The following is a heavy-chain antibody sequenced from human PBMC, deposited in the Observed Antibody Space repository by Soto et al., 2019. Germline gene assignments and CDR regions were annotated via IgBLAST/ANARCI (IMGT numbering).Heavy chain of an antibody. J-gene: IGHJ3*01. D-gene: IGHD3-16*01. CDR1: GYTFTGYY. CDR3: ARDYYDGSASYGIEF. Sequence: QVHLVQSGAEVKKPGASVKVSCKASGYTFTGYYIHWVRQAPGQGLEWMGWINPKSGGANIAQKVQGWVTMTRVTYISTTYRELSILRSNDTAVYYCARDYYDGSASYGIEFWGQGTMVTVAS. V-gene: IGHV1-2*04. CDR2: INPKSGGA.